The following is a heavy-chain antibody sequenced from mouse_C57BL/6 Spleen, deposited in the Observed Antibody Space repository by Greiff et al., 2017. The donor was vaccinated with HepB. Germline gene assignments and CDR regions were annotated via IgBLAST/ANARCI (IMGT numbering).Heavy chain of an antibody. CDR2: ISSGSSTI. CDR3: ARQFITTVVEGAWFAY. D-gene: IGHD1-1*01. Sequence: EVKLMESGGGLVKPGGSLKLSCAASGFTFSDYGMHWVRQAPEKGLEWVAYISSGSSTIYYADTVKGRFTSSRDNAKNTLFLQMTSLRSEDTAMYYCARQFITTVVEGAWFAYWGQGTLVTVSA. J-gene: IGHJ3*01. CDR1: GFTFSDYG. V-gene: IGHV5-17*01.